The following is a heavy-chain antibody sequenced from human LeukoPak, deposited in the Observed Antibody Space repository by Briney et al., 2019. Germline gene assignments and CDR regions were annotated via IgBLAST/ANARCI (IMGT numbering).Heavy chain of an antibody. V-gene: IGHV3-33*01. CDR2: IWYDGSNK. J-gene: IGHJ5*02. CDR1: GFTSSSYG. Sequence: PGGSLRLSCAASGFTSSSYGMHWVRQAPGKGLEWVAVIWYDGSNKYYADSVKGRFAISRDNSKNTLYLQMNSLRAEDTAVYYCARDRGPYVLLWFGELNWFDPWGQGTLVTVSS. D-gene: IGHD3-10*01. CDR3: ARDRGPYVLLWFGELNWFDP.